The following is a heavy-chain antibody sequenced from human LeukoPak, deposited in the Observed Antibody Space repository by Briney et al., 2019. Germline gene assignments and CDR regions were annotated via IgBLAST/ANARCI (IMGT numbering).Heavy chain of an antibody. CDR2: IYYSGST. D-gene: IGHD2-15*01. V-gene: IGHV4-38-2*01. CDR3: ARPNIRYCSGGACFNDGSDY. CDR1: GFTFSSYA. J-gene: IGHJ4*02. Sequence: WGSLRLSCAASGFTFSSYAMSWVRQAPGKGLEWIGSIYYSGSTYYSPSLKSRVTISVDTSKNQFSLKLSSVTAADTAVYYCARPNIRYCSGGACFNDGSDYWGQGTLVTVSS.